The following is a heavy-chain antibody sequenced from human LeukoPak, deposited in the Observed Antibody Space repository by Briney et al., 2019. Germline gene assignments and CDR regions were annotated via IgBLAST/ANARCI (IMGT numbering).Heavy chain of an antibody. CDR1: GGSISSSSYY. CDR3: ARREWQWPSPWYYFDY. CDR2: IYYSGST. D-gene: IGHD6-19*01. J-gene: IGHJ4*02. V-gene: IGHV4-39*01. Sequence: SETLSLTCTVSGGSISSSSYYWGWIRQPPGKGLEWIGSIYYSGSTYYNPSLKSRVTISVDTSKNQFSLKLSSVTAADTAVYYCARREWQWPSPWYYFDYWGQGTLVTVSS.